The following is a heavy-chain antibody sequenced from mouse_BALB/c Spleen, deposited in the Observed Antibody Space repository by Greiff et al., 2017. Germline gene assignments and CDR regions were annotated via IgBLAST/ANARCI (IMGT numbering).Heavy chain of an antibody. Sequence: EVKLMESGGGLVQPGGSLKLSCAASGFTFSSYGMSWVRQTPDKRLELVATINSNGGSTYYPDSVKGRFTISRDNAKNTLYLQMSSLKSGDTAMYYWARVYGNPYYYAMDYWGQGTSVTVSS. V-gene: IGHV5-6-3*01. CDR3: ARVYGNPYYYAMDY. CDR2: INSNGGST. D-gene: IGHD2-1*01. CDR1: GFTFSSYG. J-gene: IGHJ4*01.